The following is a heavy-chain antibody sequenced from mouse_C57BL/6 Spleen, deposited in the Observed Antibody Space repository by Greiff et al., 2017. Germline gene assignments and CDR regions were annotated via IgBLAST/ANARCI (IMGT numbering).Heavy chain of an antibody. Sequence: QVQLQQSGPELVKPGASVKISCKASGYTFTDYYINWVKQRTGQGLEWIGWIFPGSGSTYYNEKFKGKATLTVDKSSSTAYMLLSSLTSEDSAVXFYSRRYGISYGAIDYWGQGTSVTVSS. J-gene: IGHJ4*01. CDR3: SRRYGISYGAIDY. V-gene: IGHV1-75*01. CDR2: IFPGSGST. CDR1: GYTFTDYY. D-gene: IGHD1-1*01.